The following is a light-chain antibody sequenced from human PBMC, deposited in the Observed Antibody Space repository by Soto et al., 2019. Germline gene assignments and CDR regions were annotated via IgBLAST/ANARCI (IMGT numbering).Light chain of an antibody. Sequence: IHMTQSPSSVSAAVGDRVTITCRASQGINKWLAWYQQKPGKAPQLLISAASTLRGGVPSRFSGSGSGTDFILTISNLQPEDFATYFCQQANSFPRTFGGGTKVDIK. CDR2: AAS. J-gene: IGKJ4*01. CDR1: QGINKW. V-gene: IGKV1-12*01. CDR3: QQANSFPRT.